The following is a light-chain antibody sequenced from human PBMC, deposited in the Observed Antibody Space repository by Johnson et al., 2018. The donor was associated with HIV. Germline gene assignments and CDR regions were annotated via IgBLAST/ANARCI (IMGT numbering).Light chain of an antibody. CDR3: GTWDSSLSAYV. CDR2: DND. Sequence: QFVLTQPPSMSAAPGQRVTISCSGSSSNIGNNYVSWYQQVPGAAPKLLIYDNDQRPSGIPDRFSGSKSGTSATLCITGLQTGDEADYYCGTWDSSLSAYVFGTGTKVTVL. V-gene: IGLV1-51*01. J-gene: IGLJ1*01. CDR1: SSNIGNNY.